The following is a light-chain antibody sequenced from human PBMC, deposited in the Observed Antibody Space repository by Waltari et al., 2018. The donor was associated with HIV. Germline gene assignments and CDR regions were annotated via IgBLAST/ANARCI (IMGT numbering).Light chain of an antibody. CDR2: EVS. CDR1: SSDVGGYNY. V-gene: IGLV2-14*01. Sequence: QSALTQPASVSRSPGQSIPMSCTGTSSDVGGYNYVSWYQQHPGKAPKLMIYEVSNRPSGISNRFSGSKSGNTASLTISGLQAEDEADYYCSSYTSISTWVFGGGTKLTVL. J-gene: IGLJ3*02. CDR3: SSYTSISTWV.